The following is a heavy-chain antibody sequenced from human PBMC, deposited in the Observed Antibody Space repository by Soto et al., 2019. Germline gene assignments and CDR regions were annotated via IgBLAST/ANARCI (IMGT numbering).Heavy chain of an antibody. V-gene: IGHV5-51*01. CDR1: GYSFTSYW. CDR2: IYPGDSDT. Sequence: PVHSPKISRKGSGYSFTSYWIGWVRQMPGKGLEWMGIIYPGDSDTRYSPSFQGQVTISADKSISTAYLQWSSLKASDTAMYYCSRTLGDYYYGMDVWGQGTTVTVSS. J-gene: IGHJ6*02. CDR3: SRTLGDYYYGMDV.